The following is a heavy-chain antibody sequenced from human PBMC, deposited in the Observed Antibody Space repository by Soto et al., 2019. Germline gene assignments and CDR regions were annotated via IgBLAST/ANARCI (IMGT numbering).Heavy chain of an antibody. CDR1: GGSISSGDYY. D-gene: IGHD3-22*01. V-gene: IGHV4-30-4*01. J-gene: IGHJ4*02. CDR2: IYYSGST. CDR3: ARDNYYDSSGYYSGRGYYFDY. Sequence: SETLSLTCTVSGGSISSGDYYWSWIRQPPGKGLEWIGYIYYSGSTYYNPSLKSRVTISVDTSKNQFSLKLSSVTAADTAVYYCARDNYYDSSGYYSGRGYYFDYWGQGTLVTVSS.